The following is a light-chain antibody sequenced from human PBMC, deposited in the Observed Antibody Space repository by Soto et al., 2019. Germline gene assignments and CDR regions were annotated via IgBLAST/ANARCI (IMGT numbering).Light chain of an antibody. V-gene: IGKV1-33*01. J-gene: IGKJ4*01. CDR2: DAS. Sequence: DIQMTQSPSSLSASVGDRVTITCQASQNINNYLNWYQQKPGRAPKLLIHDASNLEAGVPSRFRGSGSGTDFTFTISRLQPEDIATYYCLQHNSYPLAFGGGTKVDIK. CDR3: LQHNSYPLA. CDR1: QNINNY.